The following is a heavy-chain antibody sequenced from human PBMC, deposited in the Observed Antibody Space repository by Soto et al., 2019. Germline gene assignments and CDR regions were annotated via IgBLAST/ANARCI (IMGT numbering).Heavy chain of an antibody. CDR1: GGSISSYY. CDR2: IYYSGST. V-gene: IGHV4-59*01. D-gene: IGHD3-10*01. J-gene: IGHJ6*02. CDR3: AGPRGSLADYYGMDV. Sequence: PSETLSLTCTVSGGSISSYYWSWIRQPPGKGLEWIGYIYYSGSTNYNPSLKSRVTISVDTSKNQFSLKLSSVTAADTAVYHCAGPRGSLADYYGMDVWGQGTTVTVSS.